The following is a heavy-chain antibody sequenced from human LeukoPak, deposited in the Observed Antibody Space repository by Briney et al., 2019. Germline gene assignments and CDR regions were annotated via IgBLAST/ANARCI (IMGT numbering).Heavy chain of an antibody. CDR2: IYSSGST. D-gene: IGHD5-24*01. Sequence: PSETLSLTCAVSGGSISNYYWSWIRQPTGKGLEWIGHIYSSGSTNYNPSLKSRVTMSLDTSKSQFSLKLSSVTAADTAVYYCARVGRRDGYNNLGYWGQGTLVTVSS. J-gene: IGHJ4*02. V-gene: IGHV4-4*07. CDR3: ARVGRRDGYNNLGY. CDR1: GGSISNYY.